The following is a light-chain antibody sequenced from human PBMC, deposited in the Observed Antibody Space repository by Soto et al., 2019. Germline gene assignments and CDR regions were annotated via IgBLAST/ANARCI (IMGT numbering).Light chain of an antibody. CDR1: SSDVGDYNY. Sequence: QSVLTQPASVSGSPGQSITISCTGTSSDVGDYNYVSWYQQHPGKAPKLMIYEVTNRPSGVSNRFSGSKSGNTASLTIAGPQAEDGADYYCGSYTTSPPGVLGGGTKVTVL. CDR2: EVT. J-gene: IGLJ3*02. V-gene: IGLV2-14*01. CDR3: GSYTTSPPGV.